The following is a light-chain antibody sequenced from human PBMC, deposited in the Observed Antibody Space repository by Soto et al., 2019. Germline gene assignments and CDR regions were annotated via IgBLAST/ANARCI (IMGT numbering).Light chain of an antibody. J-gene: IGKJ2*01. V-gene: IGKV3-20*01. CDR3: RHYGSSPPMYT. Sequence: DIVLTQSPGTLSLSPGERASLSCRASQSVDNIYLGWYQQKPGQAPRLLIYGASSRATGIPDRFSGSGSGTDFTLTIGRLEPEDFAVYYCRHYGSSPPMYTFGQGTKLEIK. CDR2: GAS. CDR1: QSVDNIY.